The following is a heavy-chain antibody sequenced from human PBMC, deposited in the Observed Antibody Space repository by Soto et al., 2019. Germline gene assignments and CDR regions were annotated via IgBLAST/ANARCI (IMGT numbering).Heavy chain of an antibody. CDR3: AADATAWQQMVPSDY. CDR2: IAVGSGYT. Sequence: SVKVSCKASGFTFTSSAFQWVRQARGQRLEWIGWIAVGSGYTNYAQRFQDRVTLTRDMSTATTYMGLSRLTSEDTAIYYCAADATAWQQMVPSDYWGQGTLVTVSS. V-gene: IGHV1-58*01. D-gene: IGHD2-8*01. J-gene: IGHJ4*02. CDR1: GFTFTSSA.